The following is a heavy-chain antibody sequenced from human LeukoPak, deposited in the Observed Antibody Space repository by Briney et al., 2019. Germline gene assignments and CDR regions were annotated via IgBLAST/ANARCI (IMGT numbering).Heavy chain of an antibody. Sequence: GSLRLSCTGSGFTFGDYAMSWVRQAPGKGLEWVGFIRRRGYGGTIEYAASVRGRFTISRDDSKSIAYLQMNSLKGEDTAVYYCARDRTSRGYSYGVDYWGQGTLVTVSS. CDR1: GFTFGDYA. J-gene: IGHJ4*02. V-gene: IGHV3-49*04. CDR3: ARDRTSRGYSYGVDY. CDR2: IRRRGYGGTI. D-gene: IGHD5-18*01.